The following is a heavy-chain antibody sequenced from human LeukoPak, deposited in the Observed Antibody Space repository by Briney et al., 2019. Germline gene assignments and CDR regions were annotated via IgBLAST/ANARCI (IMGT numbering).Heavy chain of an antibody. CDR2: MNPNSGNT. Sequence: ASVKVSCKASGYTFTSYDINWVRQATGQGLEWMGWMNPNSGNTGYAQKFQGRVTITRNTSISTAYMELSSLRSEDTAVYYCARGLQQWLGGFVGADDAFDIWGQGTMVTVSS. V-gene: IGHV1-8*03. D-gene: IGHD6-19*01. CDR3: ARGLQQWLGGFVGADDAFDI. CDR1: GYTFTSYD. J-gene: IGHJ3*02.